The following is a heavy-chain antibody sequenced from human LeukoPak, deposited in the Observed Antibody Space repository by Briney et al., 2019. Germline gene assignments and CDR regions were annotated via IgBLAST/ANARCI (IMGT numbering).Heavy chain of an antibody. V-gene: IGHV3-53*01. J-gene: IGHJ5*02. Sequence: PRGSLRLSCAASGFTVNSNYMSWVRQAPGKGLEWVSVIYSGGNTYYADSVRGRFTISRDNSKNTLYLQMNSLRGEDTAVYYCARGGPSGPWGQGTLVTVSS. CDR1: GFTVNSNY. CDR2: IYSGGNT. CDR3: ARGGPSGP. D-gene: IGHD3-10*01.